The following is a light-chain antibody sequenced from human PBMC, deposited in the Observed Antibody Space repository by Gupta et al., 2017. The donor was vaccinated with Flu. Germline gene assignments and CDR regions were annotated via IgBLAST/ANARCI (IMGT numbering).Light chain of an antibody. V-gene: IGKV1-39*01. CDR1: QSISSY. Sequence: DIQMTQSPSSLSASVGDRVTITCRASQSISSYLNWYQQKPGKAPKLLIYAASSLQSGVPSRFSGSGSGTDFTLTISSLQPEDSATYYCQQSYSTPPGITFGGGTKVEIK. CDR3: QQSYSTPPGIT. CDR2: AAS. J-gene: IGKJ4*01.